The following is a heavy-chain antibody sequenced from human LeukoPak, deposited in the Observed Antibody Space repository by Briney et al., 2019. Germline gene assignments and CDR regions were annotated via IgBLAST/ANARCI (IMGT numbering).Heavy chain of an antibody. D-gene: IGHD3-10*01. CDR1: GDSISSGAYS. V-gene: IGHV4-30-2*01. CDR3: AREFWFANSPGSWLDP. Sequence: SETLSLTCVVSGDSISSGAYSWSWIRQPPGKGLEWIGYIFHTGSTLYNPSLKSRVTISVDNSKNQFSLRLSSVTAADTAVYYCAREFWFANSPGSWLDPWGQGTLVTVSS. J-gene: IGHJ5*02. CDR2: IFHTGST.